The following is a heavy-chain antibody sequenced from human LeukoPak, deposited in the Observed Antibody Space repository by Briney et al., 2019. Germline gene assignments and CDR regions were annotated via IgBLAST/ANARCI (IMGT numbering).Heavy chain of an antibody. CDR1: GFTFSNYA. V-gene: IGHV3-23*01. J-gene: IGHJ4*02. CDR2: LRGDGET. CDR3: AEASWVSNADAVL. D-gene: IGHD1-1*01. Sequence: GGSLRLSCAASGFTFSNYAMSWVRRAPARGLEWVSSLRGDGETFYADSVKGRFTLSRDNSRNTVYLQLNNLRVEDTAVYYCAEASWVSNADAVLWGQGTLVTASS.